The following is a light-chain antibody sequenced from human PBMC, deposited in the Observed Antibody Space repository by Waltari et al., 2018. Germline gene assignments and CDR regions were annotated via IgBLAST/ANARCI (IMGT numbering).Light chain of an antibody. V-gene: IGLV1-44*01. CDR1: RSNIGSNP. CDR3: ATWDDSLDGPV. CDR2: SSH. J-gene: IGLJ3*02. Sequence: QSVLTQPPSASGTPGQRVNISCSGGRSNIGSNPVVWYRQVPGTAPKLLIHSSHQRPSGVPERFSGSKSGTSASLDISGLQAEDEVDYFCATWDDSLDGPVFGGGTKLTVL.